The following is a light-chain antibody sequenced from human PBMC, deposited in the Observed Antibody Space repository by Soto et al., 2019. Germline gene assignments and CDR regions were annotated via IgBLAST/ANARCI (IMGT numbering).Light chain of an antibody. CDR2: RNN. Sequence: QLVLTQPPSASGTPGQRVTISCSGSSSNIGSNYVYWYQHLPGTAPKLLIYRNNQRPSGVPDRFTGSKSGTSASLAISGLRSEDEADYYCAAWDDSLSGRFGGGTKLTVL. V-gene: IGLV1-47*01. J-gene: IGLJ2*01. CDR1: SSNIGSNY. CDR3: AAWDDSLSGR.